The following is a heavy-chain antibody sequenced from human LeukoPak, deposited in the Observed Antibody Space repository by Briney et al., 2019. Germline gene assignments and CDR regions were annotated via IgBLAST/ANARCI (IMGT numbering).Heavy chain of an antibody. J-gene: IGHJ4*02. CDR3: AREGVNSGYDLDY. V-gene: IGHV3-30-3*01. CDR1: GFTFSSYA. Sequence: GGSLRLSCAASGFTFSSYAMHWVRQAPGKGLEWVAVISYGGSNKYYADSVKGRFTISRDNSKNTLYLQMNSLRAEDTAVYYCAREGVNSGYDLDYWGQGTLVTVSS. CDR2: ISYGGSNK. D-gene: IGHD5-12*01.